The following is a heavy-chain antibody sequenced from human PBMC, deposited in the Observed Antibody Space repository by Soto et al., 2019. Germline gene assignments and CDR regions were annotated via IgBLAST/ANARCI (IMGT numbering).Heavy chain of an antibody. V-gene: IGHV5-51*01. Sequence: GESLKISCKGSGYSFTSYWIAWVRQVPGKGLELMGVIYPGDSDIRYSPSFQGQVTISADKSISTAYLQWSSLKASDTAMYYCARHDTAMVHRFEYWGQGTLVTVSS. CDR2: IYPGDSDI. CDR3: ARHDTAMVHRFEY. J-gene: IGHJ4*02. CDR1: GYSFTSYW. D-gene: IGHD5-18*01.